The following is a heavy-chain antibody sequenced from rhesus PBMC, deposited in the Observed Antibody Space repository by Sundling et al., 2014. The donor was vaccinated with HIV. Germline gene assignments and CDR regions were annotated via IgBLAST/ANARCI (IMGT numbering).Heavy chain of an antibody. Sequence: QVQLQESGPGLVKPSETLSLICAVSGYSISSGYGWSWIRQPPGKGLEWIGYIGGSSGNTKYNPSLKSRVTLSVDTSKNQLSLKLSSVTAADTAVYYCATVGSNGWYFDFWGQGVLVTVSS. CDR1: GYSISSGYG. D-gene: IGHD6-31*01. CDR3: ATVGSNGWYFDF. V-gene: IGHV4-127*01. J-gene: IGHJ4*01. CDR2: IGGSSGNT.